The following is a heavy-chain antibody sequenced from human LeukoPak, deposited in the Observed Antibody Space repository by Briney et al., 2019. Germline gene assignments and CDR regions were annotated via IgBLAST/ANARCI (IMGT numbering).Heavy chain of an antibody. D-gene: IGHD3-10*01. Sequence: SETLSLTCTVSGGSISSSSYYWSWIRQPAGKGMEWIGRIYTSGSTNSNPSLKSRVTMSVDTSKNQFSLELSSVTAADTAVYYCARDQGSEYFDYWGQGTLVTVSS. CDR2: IYTSGST. V-gene: IGHV4-61*02. J-gene: IGHJ4*02. CDR3: ARDQGSEYFDY. CDR1: GGSISSSSYY.